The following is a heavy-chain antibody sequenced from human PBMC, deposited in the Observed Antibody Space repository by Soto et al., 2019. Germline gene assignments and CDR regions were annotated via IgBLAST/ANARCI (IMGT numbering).Heavy chain of an antibody. J-gene: IGHJ3*02. CDR2: IIPIFGTA. V-gene: IGHV1-69*12. D-gene: IGHD3-9*01. Sequence: QVQLVQSGAEVKKPGSSVKVSCKASGGTFSSYAISWVRQAPGQGLEWMGGIIPIFGTANYAQKFQGRVTSTADESTSTAYMELSSLRSEDTAVYYCARQNYDILTGYPIYDAFDIWGQGTMVTVSS. CDR3: ARQNYDILTGYPIYDAFDI. CDR1: GGTFSSYA.